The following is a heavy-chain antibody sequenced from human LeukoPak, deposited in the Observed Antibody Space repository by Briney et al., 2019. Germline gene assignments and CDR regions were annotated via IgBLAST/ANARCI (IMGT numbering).Heavy chain of an antibody. J-gene: IGHJ4*02. CDR2: ISWNSGSI. Sequence: GRSLRLSCAASGFTFDDYAMHWVRQAPGKGLEWVLGISWNSGSIGYADSVKGRFTISRDNAKNSLYLQMNSLRAEDTAVYYCARRAGAYSHPYDYWGQGTLVTVSS. V-gene: IGHV3-9*01. CDR1: GFTFDDYA. D-gene: IGHD4/OR15-4a*01. CDR3: ARRAGAYSHPYDY.